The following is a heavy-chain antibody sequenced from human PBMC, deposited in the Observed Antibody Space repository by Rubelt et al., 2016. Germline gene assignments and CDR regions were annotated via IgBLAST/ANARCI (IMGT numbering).Heavy chain of an antibody. J-gene: IGHJ4*02. Sequence: DINWVRQATGQGLEWMGWINPNSGHTGYAQNFQGRVTMTADTSTSTAYMELRSLRSDDTAVYYCARDGIAAAVDYWGQGTLVTVSS. D-gene: IGHD6-13*01. CDR2: INPNSGHT. V-gene: IGHV1-8*01. CDR1: D. CDR3: ARDGIAAAVDY.